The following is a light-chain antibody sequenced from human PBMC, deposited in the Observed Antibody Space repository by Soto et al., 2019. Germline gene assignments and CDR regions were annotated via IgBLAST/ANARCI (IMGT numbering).Light chain of an antibody. V-gene: IGKV1-27*01. J-gene: IGKJ4*01. CDR2: AAS. CDR1: QGISNY. Sequence: DIQMTQSPSSLTASVGDRVTITCRATQGISNYLAWYQQRPGKVPKLLIFAASTLQSGVPSRFSGSGSGTEFTLNISSLQPEDVATYYCQKYNGAPFFGGGTKVEIK. CDR3: QKYNGAPF.